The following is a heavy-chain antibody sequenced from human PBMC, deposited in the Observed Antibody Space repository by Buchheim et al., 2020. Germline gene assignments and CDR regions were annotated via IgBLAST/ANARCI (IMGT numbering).Heavy chain of an antibody. CDR1: GFTFSSYG. D-gene: IGHD6-19*01. CDR2: ITSGDST. V-gene: IGHV3-23*01. CDR3: AKGSNGGWYSYFDS. Sequence: EVQLLESGGGLVQPGGSLRLSCGASGFTFSSYGMKWVRQAPGKGLEWVSGITSGDSTYYADSVKGRFPISRDNAKSTVYLHMNSLRAEDTALYYCAKGSNGGWYSYFDSWGQGTL. J-gene: IGHJ4*02.